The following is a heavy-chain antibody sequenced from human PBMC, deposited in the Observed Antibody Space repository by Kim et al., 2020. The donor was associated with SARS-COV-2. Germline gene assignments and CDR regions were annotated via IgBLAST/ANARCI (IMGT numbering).Heavy chain of an antibody. D-gene: IGHD3-10*01. Sequence: YNPSLKSRVTISVDSSKNQFSLKLSSVTAADTAVYYCAREWGSGSYYFDYWGQGTLVTVSS. CDR3: AREWGSGSYYFDY. J-gene: IGHJ4*02. V-gene: IGHV4-31*02.